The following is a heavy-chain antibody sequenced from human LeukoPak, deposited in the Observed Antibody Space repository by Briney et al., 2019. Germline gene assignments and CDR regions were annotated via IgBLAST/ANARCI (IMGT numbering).Heavy chain of an antibody. V-gene: IGHV3-48*01. D-gene: IGHD3-3*01. CDR2: IHSTSSPI. J-gene: IGHJ4*02. CDR3: AKQTAEGNYDFWSGYYGFDY. CDR1: GFTFSSFS. Sequence: GGSLRLSCAASGFTFSSFSMTWVRQAPGKGLEWISYIHSTSSPIYYADSVKGRFTVSRDNSKNTLYLQMNSLRAEDTALYYCAKQTAEGNYDFWSGYYGFDYWGQGTLVTVSS.